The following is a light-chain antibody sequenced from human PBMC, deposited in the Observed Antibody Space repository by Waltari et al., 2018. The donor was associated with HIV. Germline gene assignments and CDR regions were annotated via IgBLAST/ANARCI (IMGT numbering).Light chain of an antibody. CDR2: DDN. J-gene: IGLJ3*02. CDR3: QVWDSSSDSWV. V-gene: IGLV3-21*04. Sequence: SYVLTQPPSVSVAPGKTARITCEGNNSGSKSVHWYQQKSGQAPVLVIYDDNDRPSGISERFSGSNSGNTATLTISRVEAGDEADYYCQVWDSSSDSWVFGGGTKLTVL. CDR1: NSGSKS.